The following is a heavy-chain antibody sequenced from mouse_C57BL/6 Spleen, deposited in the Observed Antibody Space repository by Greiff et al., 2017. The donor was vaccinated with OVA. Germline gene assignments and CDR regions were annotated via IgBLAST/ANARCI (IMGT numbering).Heavy chain of an antibody. J-gene: IGHJ4*01. Sequence: EVQRVESGGGLVKPGGSLKLSCAASGFTFSDYGMHWVRQAPEKGLEWVAYISSGSSTIYYADTVKGRFTISRDNAKNTLFLQMTSLRSEDTAMYYCARPYDGYSYYYAMDYWGQGTSVTVSS. CDR3: ARPYDGYSYYYAMDY. V-gene: IGHV5-17*01. D-gene: IGHD2-3*01. CDR1: GFTFSDYG. CDR2: ISSGSSTI.